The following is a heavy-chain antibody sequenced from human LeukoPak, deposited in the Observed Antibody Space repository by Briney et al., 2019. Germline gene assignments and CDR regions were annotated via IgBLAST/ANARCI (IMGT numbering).Heavy chain of an antibody. J-gene: IGHJ4*02. CDR2: ISYDGSNK. V-gene: IGHV3-30*04. CDR3: ALGSANYDSSDFDC. Sequence: GSLRLSCAASGFTFSSYAMHWVRQAPGKGLEWMAVISYDGSNKYYADSVKGRFTISRDNSKNTLYLQMNSLRAEDTAVYYCALGSANYDSSDFDCWGQGTLVTVSS. D-gene: IGHD3-22*01. CDR1: GFTFSSYA.